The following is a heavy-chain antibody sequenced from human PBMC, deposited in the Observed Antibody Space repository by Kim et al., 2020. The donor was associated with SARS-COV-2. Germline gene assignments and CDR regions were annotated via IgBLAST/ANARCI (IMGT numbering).Heavy chain of an antibody. J-gene: IGHJ4*02. V-gene: IGHV1-18*01. D-gene: IGHD2-15*01. CDR1: GYTFTSYG. Sequence: ASVKVSCRASGYTFTSYGISWVRQAPGQGLEWMAWISAYNGDTNHAQKLQGRVTMTTDTSTSTAYMELKNLRSDDTAVYYCARADCSGGRCYIYFDYWGQGTLVTVSS. CDR3: ARADCSGGRCYIYFDY. CDR2: ISAYNGDT.